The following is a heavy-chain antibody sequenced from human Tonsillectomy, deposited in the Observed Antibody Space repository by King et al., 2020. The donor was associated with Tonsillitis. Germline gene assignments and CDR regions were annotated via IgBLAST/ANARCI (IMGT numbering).Heavy chain of an antibody. Sequence: QLVQSGAEVKKPGASVNVSCKASGYTFTDNQIHWVRQAPGQGLEWMGWINPNSGGTDCAQKFQGRVTMTRDTSISTAYMELSKLRSDDAAVYYCARRTFGSGSYDFSTYYFDYWGQGTLVTVSS. J-gene: IGHJ4*02. CDR2: INPNSGGT. CDR1: GYTFTDNQ. CDR3: ARRTFGSGSYDFSTYYFDY. V-gene: IGHV1-2*02. D-gene: IGHD3-10*01.